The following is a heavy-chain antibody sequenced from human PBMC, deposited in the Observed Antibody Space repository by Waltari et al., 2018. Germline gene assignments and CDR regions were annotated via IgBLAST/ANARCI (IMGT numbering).Heavy chain of an antibody. V-gene: IGHV4-4*07. CDR2: IYTSGST. CDR1: GGSISSYY. D-gene: IGHD3-3*01. CDR3: ASWTSYDLWSGYYSADAFDI. J-gene: IGHJ3*02. Sequence: QVQLQESGPGLVKPSETLSLTCTVSGGSISSYYWSWIRQPAGKGLEWIGRIYTSGSTNYKPALKSRVTMSVDTSKNQFSRKLSSVTAADTAVYYCASWTSYDLWSGYYSADAFDIWGQGTMVTVSS.